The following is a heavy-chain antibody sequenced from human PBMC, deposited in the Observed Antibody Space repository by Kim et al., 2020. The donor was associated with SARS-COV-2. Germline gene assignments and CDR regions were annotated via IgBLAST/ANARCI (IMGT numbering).Heavy chain of an antibody. CDR3: ARGGSYIT. Sequence: SGSTNNNPSLKSRVTISVDTSKNQFSLKLSSVTAADTAVYYCARGGSYITWGQGTLVTVSS. CDR2: SGST. V-gene: IGHV4-59*09. D-gene: IGHD1-26*01. J-gene: IGHJ5*02.